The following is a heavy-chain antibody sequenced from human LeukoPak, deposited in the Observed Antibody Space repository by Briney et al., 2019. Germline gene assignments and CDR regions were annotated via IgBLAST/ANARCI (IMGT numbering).Heavy chain of an antibody. V-gene: IGHV5-51*01. CDR3: ARRGPSENWFDP. Sequence: GESLKISCKGSGYSFTSYWIAWVRQMPGKGLEWMGIIYPADSDTRYSPSFQGQVTISADKSSNTAYLQWSSLRASDTAMYYCARRGPSENWFDPWGQGTLVTVSS. CDR2: IYPADSDT. CDR1: GYSFTSYW. J-gene: IGHJ5*02.